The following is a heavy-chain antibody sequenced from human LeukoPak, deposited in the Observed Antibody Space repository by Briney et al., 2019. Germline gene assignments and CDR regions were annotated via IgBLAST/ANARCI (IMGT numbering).Heavy chain of an antibody. V-gene: IGHV3-9*03. CDR1: GYTFDDYA. CDR3: AKDSGKYYYDSSGYYEGGFDY. D-gene: IGHD3-22*01. J-gene: IGHJ4*02. Sequence: GRSLRLSCAASGYTFDDYAMHWVRQAPGKGLEWVSGISWDSGSIAYADSVKGRFTISRDNAKNSLYLQMNSLRAEDMALYYFAKDSGKYYYDSSGYYEGGFDYWGQGTLVTVSS. CDR2: ISWDSGSI.